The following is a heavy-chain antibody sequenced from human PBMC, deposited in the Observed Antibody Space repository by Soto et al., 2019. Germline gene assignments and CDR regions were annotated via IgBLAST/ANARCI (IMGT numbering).Heavy chain of an antibody. CDR3: APSERPFLGNDY. J-gene: IGHJ4*02. CDR2: IIPIIGIA. Sequence: QVQLVQSGAEVKKPGSSMKVSCKASGGTFSNSTINWVRQAPGEGLEWMGRIIPIIGIAAYAQKFHGRVTIIADKSTSTADMELSSLSSDDTAVYYCAPSERPFLGNDYWGQGTLVTVSS. V-gene: IGHV1-69*02. CDR1: GGTFSNST. D-gene: IGHD7-27*01.